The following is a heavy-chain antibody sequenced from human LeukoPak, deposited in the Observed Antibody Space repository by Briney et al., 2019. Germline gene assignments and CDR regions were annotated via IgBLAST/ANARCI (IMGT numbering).Heavy chain of an antibody. D-gene: IGHD3-3*01. CDR1: GYTFTGYY. V-gene: IGHV1-2*02. J-gene: IGHJ4*02. CDR2: INPNSGDT. Sequence: ASVKVSCKASGYTFTGYYMHWVRQAPGQALEWMGWINPNSGDTNYAQKFQGRVTMTRDTSISTAYMELSRLRSDDTAVYYCARKTDHYDFWSGYYTAIDYWGQGTLVTVSS. CDR3: ARKTDHYDFWSGYYTAIDY.